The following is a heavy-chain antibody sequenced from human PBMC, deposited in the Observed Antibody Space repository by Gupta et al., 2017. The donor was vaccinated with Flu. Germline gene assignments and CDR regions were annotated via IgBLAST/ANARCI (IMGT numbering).Heavy chain of an antibody. Sequence: EVQLVESGGGLVQPGGSLRLSCAASGFTFSTYEMNWVRQAQGQGLEWISYIRNSGSTMYYADSVKGRFTISRDNDKNSLYLQMNSLRAEDTAIYYCVRGRRDIAAAGWGRPFDYWGQGTQVTVSS. V-gene: IGHV3-48*03. J-gene: IGHJ4*02. CDR2: IRNSGSTM. CDR3: VRGRRDIAAAGWGRPFDY. CDR1: GFTFSTYE. D-gene: IGHD5-12*01.